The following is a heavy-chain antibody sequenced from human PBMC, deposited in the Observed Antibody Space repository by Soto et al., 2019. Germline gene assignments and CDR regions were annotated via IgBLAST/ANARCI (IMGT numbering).Heavy chain of an antibody. CDR1: GFTFSYYG. J-gene: IGHJ4*02. CDR3: ARDSGLNWFAAQRGSGSSDFDC. CDR2: IWYDGVNK. Sequence: QVQLVESGGGVVQPGRSLRLSCAASGFTFSYYGMHWVRQAPGKGLEWVAVIWYDGVNKYYADSVKGRFTISRDNSKNTLFLKMNSLRAEDTAVYYCARDSGLNWFAAQRGSGSSDFDCWGQGTLVTVSS. V-gene: IGHV3-33*01. D-gene: IGHD3-10*01.